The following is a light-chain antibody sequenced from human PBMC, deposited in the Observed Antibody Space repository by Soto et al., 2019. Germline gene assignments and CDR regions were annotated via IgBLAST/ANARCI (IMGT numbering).Light chain of an antibody. V-gene: IGLV2-8*01. CDR3: SSYAGTNTI. CDR1: SNDVGAFDY. CDR2: EVS. Sequence: QSALTQPASVSASPGQSISISCTGTSNDVGAFDYVSWYQQHPGKAPKLMIYEVSKRPSGVPDRFSGSKSGNTASLTVSGLQEEDEADYYCSSYAGTNTIFGGGTKLTVL. J-gene: IGLJ2*01.